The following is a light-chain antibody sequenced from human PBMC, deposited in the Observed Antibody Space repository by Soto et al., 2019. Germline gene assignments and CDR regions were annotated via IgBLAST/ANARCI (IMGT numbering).Light chain of an antibody. V-gene: IGLV1-47*01. CDR3: ATWDDSLIGPV. CDR2: RND. J-gene: IGLJ3*02. CDR1: SSNIGSNY. Sequence: QSVLTQAPSASGTPGQRVTISCSGSSSNIGSNYVYWYQQFPGTSPKLLIYRNDRRPSGVPDRVSGSKSGTSASLAISGLRSEDEADYYCATWDDSLIGPVFGGGTKLTVL.